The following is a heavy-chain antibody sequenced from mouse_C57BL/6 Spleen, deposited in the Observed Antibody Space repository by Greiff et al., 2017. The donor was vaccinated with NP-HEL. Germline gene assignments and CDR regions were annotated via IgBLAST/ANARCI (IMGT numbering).Heavy chain of an antibody. V-gene: IGHV1-59*01. CDR2: IDPSDSYT. D-gene: IGHD1-1*01. CDR3: ARSRYYYGSSLDY. Sequence: QVQLQQPGAELVRPGTSVKLSCKASGYTFTSYWMHWVKQRPGQGLEWIGVIDPSDSYTNYNQKFKGKATLTVDTSSSTAYMQLSSLTSEDSAVYYCARSRYYYGSSLDYWGQGTTLTVSS. J-gene: IGHJ2*01. CDR1: GYTFTSYW.